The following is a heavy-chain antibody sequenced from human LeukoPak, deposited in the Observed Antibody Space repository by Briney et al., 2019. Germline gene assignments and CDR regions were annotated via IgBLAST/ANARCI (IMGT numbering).Heavy chain of an antibody. D-gene: IGHD3-10*01. V-gene: IGHV4-59*01. CDR2: IYYSGST. Sequence: SETLSLTCTVSGGSISSYYWSWLRQPPGKGEEWLGYIYYSGSTNYNPSLKSRVTISVDTSKNQFSLKLSSVTAADTAVYYCAREGVIFDYWGQGTLVTVSS. CDR3: AREGVIFDY. J-gene: IGHJ4*02. CDR1: GGSISSYY.